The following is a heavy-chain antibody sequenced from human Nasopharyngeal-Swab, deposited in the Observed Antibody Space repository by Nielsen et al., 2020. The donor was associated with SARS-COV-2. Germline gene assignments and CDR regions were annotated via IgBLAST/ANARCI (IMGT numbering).Heavy chain of an antibody. V-gene: IGHV4-34*01. CDR3: ARGPGLRHYYYYYGMDV. Sequence: SETLSLTCAVYGGSFSGYYWSWIRQPPGKGLEWIGEINHSGSTNYNPSLKSRVTISVDTSKNQFSLKLSSVTAADTAVYYCARGPGLRHYYYYYGMDVWGQGTTVTVSS. CDR2: INHSGST. J-gene: IGHJ6*02. D-gene: IGHD3-3*01. CDR1: GGSFSGYY.